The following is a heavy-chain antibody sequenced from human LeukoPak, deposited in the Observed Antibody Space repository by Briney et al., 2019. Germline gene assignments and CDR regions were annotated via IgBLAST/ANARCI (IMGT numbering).Heavy chain of an antibody. CDR1: GFTFGSHA. CDR2: IFGSGGSP. V-gene: IGHV3-23*01. CDR3: GKTTIGYSSGQKPAWPVDF. D-gene: IGHD5-18*01. Sequence: GGSLRLSCEASGFTFGSHAMYWVRQAPGKGLEWVAGIFGSGGSPHYADSVKGRFTISRDNPRNTVYLQINSLRDDDTAVYYCGKTTIGYSSGQKPAWPVDFWGQGTLVTVSS. J-gene: IGHJ4*02.